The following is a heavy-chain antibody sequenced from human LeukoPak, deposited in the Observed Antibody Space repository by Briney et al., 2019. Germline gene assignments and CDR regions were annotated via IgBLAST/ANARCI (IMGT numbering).Heavy chain of an antibody. V-gene: IGHV3-48*04. Sequence: GGSLRLSCAASGFTFTPYGMTWVRKAPGKGLEWIAYISSRSSNIYYADSVNGRFTISRDNDKNLLYLEMNSLRAEDTAVYYCARRITVIVPQIGAFDIWGQGTMVTVSS. D-gene: IGHD3-22*01. CDR2: ISSRSSNI. J-gene: IGHJ3*02. CDR1: GFTFTPYG. CDR3: ARRITVIVPQIGAFDI.